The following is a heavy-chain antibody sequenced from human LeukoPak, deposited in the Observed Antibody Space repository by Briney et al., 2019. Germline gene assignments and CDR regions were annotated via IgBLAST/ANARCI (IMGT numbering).Heavy chain of an antibody. Sequence: SETLSLTCTVSGGSISSSSYYWGWIRQPPGKGLEWIGSIYYSGSTYYNPSLKSRVTISVDTSKNQFSLKLSSVTAADTAVYYCARGAQWLGDYWGQGTLVTVSS. CDR3: ARGAQWLGDY. CDR2: IYYSGST. D-gene: IGHD6-19*01. J-gene: IGHJ4*02. V-gene: IGHV4-39*07. CDR1: GGSISSSSYY.